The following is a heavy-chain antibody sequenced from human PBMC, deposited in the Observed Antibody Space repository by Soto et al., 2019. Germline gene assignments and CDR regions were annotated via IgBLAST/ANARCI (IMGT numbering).Heavy chain of an antibody. CDR2: ISAYNGNT. D-gene: IGHD2-15*01. Sequence: QVQLVQSGAEVKKPGASVKVSCKASGYTFTSYGISWVRQAPGQGLEWMGWISAYNGNTNYAQKLQGRVTMTTDTTTSTAYMELRRLRSDDTAVYYCARGYCSGGSCYFDYYFDYWGQGTLVTVSS. J-gene: IGHJ4*02. CDR3: ARGYCSGGSCYFDYYFDY. V-gene: IGHV1-18*01. CDR1: GYTFTSYG.